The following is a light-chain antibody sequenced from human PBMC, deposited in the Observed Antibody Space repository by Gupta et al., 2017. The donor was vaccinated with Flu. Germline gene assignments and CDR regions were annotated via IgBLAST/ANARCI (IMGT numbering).Light chain of an antibody. CDR1: SGCDKY. J-gene: IGLJ1*01. V-gene: IGLV3-1*01. CDR3: QAGDSSIFYV. Sequence: PGKTTRLTSSGDSGCDKYSDWFQQQTAQSAVLLLYQDSNGPSGSSERFSGSHAGNTATLTISGPQAMEVADYYFQAGDSSIFYVFGTGTKVTVL. CDR2: QDS.